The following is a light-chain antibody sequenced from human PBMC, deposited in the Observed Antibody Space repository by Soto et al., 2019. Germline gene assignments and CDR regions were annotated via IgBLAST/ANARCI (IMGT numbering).Light chain of an antibody. J-gene: IGLJ2*01. V-gene: IGLV2-23*02. CDR1: SSDVGSYNV. CDR2: EVT. Sequence: QSALTQPASVSGSPGQSITISCTGTSSDVGSYNVVSWYQQHPGKAPKLMIYEVTKRPSGVSHRLSGSKSGNTASLTISGLQAEDEADYYCCSYASSRTLVFGGGTKLTVL. CDR3: CSYASSRTLV.